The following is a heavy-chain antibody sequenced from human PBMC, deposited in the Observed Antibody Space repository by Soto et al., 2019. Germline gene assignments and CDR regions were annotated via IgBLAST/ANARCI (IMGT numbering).Heavy chain of an antibody. J-gene: IGHJ6*03. CDR3: SIEFMMYYYGSGAPMYYYYYMDV. D-gene: IGHD3-10*01. CDR1: GGSISSGGYY. Sequence: PSETLSLTCTVSGGSISSGGYYWSWIRQHPGKGLEWIGYIYYSGSTNYNTSLKSRVTISVDTSKNQFSLKLSSVTAADTVVYYCSIEFMMYYYGSGAPMYYYYYMDVWGKGTTVTVSS. V-gene: IGHV4-31*03. CDR2: IYYSGST.